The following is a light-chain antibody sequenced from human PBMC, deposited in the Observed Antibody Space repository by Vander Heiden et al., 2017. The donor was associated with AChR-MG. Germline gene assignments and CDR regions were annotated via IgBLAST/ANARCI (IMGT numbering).Light chain of an antibody. CDR3: QSYDSSRSVWV. J-gene: IGLJ3*02. CDR2: GNN. Sequence: QSVLTQPPSVSGAPGQRVTIPCTGSSSNTGAGYDVHWYQQLPGTAPTLLIYGNNNRPSGVPDRFSGSKSGTSASLAITGLQAEDEADYYCQSYDSSRSVWVFGGGTKVTV. CDR1: SSNTGAGYD. V-gene: IGLV1-40*01.